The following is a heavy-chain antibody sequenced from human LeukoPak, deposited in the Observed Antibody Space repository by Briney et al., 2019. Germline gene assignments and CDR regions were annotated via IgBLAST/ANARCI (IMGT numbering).Heavy chain of an antibody. D-gene: IGHD3-3*01. V-gene: IGHV3-7*01. J-gene: IGHJ6*04. CDR1: EFTFSIYW. Sequence: PGGSLRLSCAASEFTFSIYWMSWVRQAPGKGLEWVASIKQDGSEKYYVDSVKGRFTISRDNAKNSVYLQMNSLRAEDMAVYYCARRAANYDFWSGYNVWGKGTTVTVSS. CDR3: ARRAANYDFWSGYNV. CDR2: IKQDGSEK.